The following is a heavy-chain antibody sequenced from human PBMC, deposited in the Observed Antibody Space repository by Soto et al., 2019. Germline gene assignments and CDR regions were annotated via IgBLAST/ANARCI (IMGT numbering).Heavy chain of an antibody. CDR3: ARLRASSGYDAFDF. CDR1: GGRECRSW. Sequence: PRASVQRSGERCGGRECRSWWCSEHHITGKGLEWMGIIYPGDSDTRYSPSFQGQVTISADKSISTAYLQWSSLKASDTAMYYCARLRASSGYDAFDFLLHRTMVTVSS. D-gene: IGHD3-22*01. CDR2: IYPGDSDT. J-gene: IGHJ3*01. V-gene: IGHV5-51*07.